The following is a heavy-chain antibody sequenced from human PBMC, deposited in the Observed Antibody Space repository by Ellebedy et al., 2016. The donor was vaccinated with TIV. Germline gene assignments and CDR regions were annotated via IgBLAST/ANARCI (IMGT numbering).Heavy chain of an antibody. Sequence: GSLRLXXNVSGYSISSGYYWGWIRQPPGKGLEWIGSMFHSGSTYYNPSLKSRVTISVDTSKKQFSLKLSSVTAADTAVYYCARTDLRYGMDVWGQGTTVTVSS. CDR2: MFHSGST. D-gene: IGHD3/OR15-3a*01. CDR1: GYSISSGYY. V-gene: IGHV4-38-2*02. J-gene: IGHJ6*02. CDR3: ARTDLRYGMDV.